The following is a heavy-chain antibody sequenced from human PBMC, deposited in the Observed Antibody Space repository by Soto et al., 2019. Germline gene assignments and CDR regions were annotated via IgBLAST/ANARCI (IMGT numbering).Heavy chain of an antibody. D-gene: IGHD3-3*01. CDR1: GFSLTTSGVG. J-gene: IGHJ4*02. Sequence: QITLNESGPTQVKPRQTLTLTCTFSGFSLTTSGVGVGWIRQSPGKAPEWLALIYWDDDKRYSPSLKSKLTNTKDTAKNQVLLTMADLNPADTATYYCAHRVLRTVFGLVTTTAIYFDFWGQGTPVAVSS. V-gene: IGHV2-5*02. CDR3: AHRVLRTVFGLVTTTAIYFDF. CDR2: IYWDDDK.